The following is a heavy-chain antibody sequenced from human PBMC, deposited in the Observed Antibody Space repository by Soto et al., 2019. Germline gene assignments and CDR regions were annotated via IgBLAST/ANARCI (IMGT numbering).Heavy chain of an antibody. CDR1: GYTFSNHW. Sequence: SCKASGYTFSNHWMHWVRQRPAEGLVWVSRITSDGKSKAYAESVKGRFAISRDNAKNTLYLQMNGLTAEDTAVYYCARESGDWPLNWFDPWGQGTLVTVSS. J-gene: IGHJ5*02. CDR2: ITSDGKSK. V-gene: IGHV3-74*01. CDR3: ARESGDWPLNWFDP. D-gene: IGHD2-21*02.